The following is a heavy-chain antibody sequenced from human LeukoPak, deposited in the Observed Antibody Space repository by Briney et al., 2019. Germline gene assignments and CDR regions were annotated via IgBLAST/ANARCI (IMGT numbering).Heavy chain of an antibody. J-gene: IGHJ5*02. D-gene: IGHD3-10*01. V-gene: IGHV4-59*12. CDR2: IYYSGST. CDR1: GGSISSYY. Sequence: SETLSLTCTVSGGSISSYYWSWIRQPPGKGLEWFGYIYYSGSTNYNPSLKSRVTISVDTSKNQFSLKLSSVTAADTAVYYCARDYGGFGELTNWFDPWGQGTLVTVSS. CDR3: ARDYGGFGELTNWFDP.